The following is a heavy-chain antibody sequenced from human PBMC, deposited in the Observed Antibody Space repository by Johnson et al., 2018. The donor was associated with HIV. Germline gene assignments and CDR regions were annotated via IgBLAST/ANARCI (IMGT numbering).Heavy chain of an antibody. CDR3: RIYSYGGRVPFEI. Sequence: QVQLVESGGGLVQPGRSLRLSCAASGFTFDNYVIHWVRQAPGKGLEWVSMISYDGTNIYYRDSVKGRFTISRDNSKNTLYLHMDSLRARDTAVYCCRIYSYGGRVPFEIWGQGTMVTVSS. J-gene: IGHJ3*02. CDR2: ISYDGTNI. CDR1: GFTFDNYV. V-gene: IGHV3-30*03. D-gene: IGHD5-18*01.